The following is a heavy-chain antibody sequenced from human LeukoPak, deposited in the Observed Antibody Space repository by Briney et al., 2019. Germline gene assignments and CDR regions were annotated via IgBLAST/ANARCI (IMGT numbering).Heavy chain of an antibody. D-gene: IGHD4-17*01. V-gene: IGHV4-34*01. J-gene: IGHJ6*02. Sequence: SETLSLTCAVYGGSFSGYYWSWIRQPPGKGLGWIGEINHSGSTNYNPSLKSRVTISVDTSKNQFSLKLSSVTAADTAVYYCARGNGDYPYYYYYGMDVWGQGTTVTVSS. CDR2: INHSGST. CDR3: ARGNGDYPYYYYYGMDV. CDR1: GGSFSGYY.